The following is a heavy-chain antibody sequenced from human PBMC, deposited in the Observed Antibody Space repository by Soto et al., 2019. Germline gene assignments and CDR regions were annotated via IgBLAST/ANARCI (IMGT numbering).Heavy chain of an antibody. CDR3: AREIAARGWFDP. D-gene: IGHD6-6*01. CDR1: GFTFSSYS. CDR2: IGSSSSYI. V-gene: IGHV3-21*01. J-gene: IGHJ5*02. Sequence: LRLSCAASGFTFSSYSMNWVRQAPGKGLEWVSSIGSSSSYIYYADSVKGRFTISRDNAKNSLYLQMNSLRAEDTAVYYCAREIAARGWFDPWGQGTLVTVSS.